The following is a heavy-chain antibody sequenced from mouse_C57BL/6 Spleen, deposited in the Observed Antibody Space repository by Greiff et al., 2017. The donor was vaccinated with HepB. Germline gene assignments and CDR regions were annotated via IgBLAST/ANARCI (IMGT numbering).Heavy chain of an antibody. D-gene: IGHD3-2*02. CDR3: ARRRDSSGYDYAMDY. CDR1: GYTFTSYD. J-gene: IGHJ4*01. Sequence: VKLQQSGPELVKPGASVKLSCKASGYTFTSYDINWVKQRPGQGLEWIGWIYPRDGSTKYNEKFKGKATLTVDTSSSTAYMELHSLTSEDSAVYFCARRRDSSGYDYAMDYWGQGTSVTVSS. CDR2: IYPRDGST. V-gene: IGHV1-85*01.